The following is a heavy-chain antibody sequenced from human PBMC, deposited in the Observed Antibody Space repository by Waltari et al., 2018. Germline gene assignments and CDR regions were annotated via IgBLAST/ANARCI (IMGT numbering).Heavy chain of an antibody. CDR3: ARHAPKMDIVVMVAASH. CDR2: IFYSGST. CDR1: GGSISSSSSY. V-gene: IGHV4-39*01. Sequence: QVQLQESGPGLVKPSEILSLTCTVSGGSISSSSSYCGWIRQSPGKGLEWIGSIFYSGSTYYNPSLKSRVTISVDTSKNQFSLKLSSVTAADTAVYYCARHAPKMDIVVMVAASHWGQGTLVTVSS. J-gene: IGHJ4*02. D-gene: IGHD2-15*01.